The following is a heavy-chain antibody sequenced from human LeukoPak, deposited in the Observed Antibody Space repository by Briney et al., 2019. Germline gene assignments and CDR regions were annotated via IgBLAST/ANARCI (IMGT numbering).Heavy chain of an antibody. J-gene: IGHJ3*02. CDR1: GGSISSYY. V-gene: IGHV4-59*12. CDR3: ASANYYDSVGYYGGDAFDI. Sequence: SETLSLTCTVSGGSISSYYWSWIRQPPGKGLEWIGYIYYSGSTNYNPSLKSRVTISVDRSKNQFSLKLSSVTAADTAVYYCASANYYDSVGYYGGDAFDIWGQGTMVTVSS. CDR2: IYYSGST. D-gene: IGHD3-22*01.